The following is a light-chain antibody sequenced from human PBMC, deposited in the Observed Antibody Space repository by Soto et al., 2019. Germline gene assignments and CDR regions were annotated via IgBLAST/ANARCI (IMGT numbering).Light chain of an antibody. CDR3: HKYNHAPT. CDR2: ATS. Sequence: DIQLTQSPSSLSASVGDRVTITCRASQAISSYLAWYQQKPGKVPELLIYATSTLQSGAPSRFSGSGTGTDFTLTISSLQPEDVATYYCHKYNHAPTFGGGTKGEIK. CDR1: QAISSY. V-gene: IGKV1-27*01. J-gene: IGKJ4*01.